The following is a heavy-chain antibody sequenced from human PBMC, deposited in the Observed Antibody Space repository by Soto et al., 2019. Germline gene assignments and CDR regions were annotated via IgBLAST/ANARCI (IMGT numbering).Heavy chain of an antibody. Sequence: PSETLSLTCAVYGGSFSGYYWSWIRQPPWKGLEWIGEINHSGSTNYNPSLKSRVTISVDTSKNQFSLKLSSVTAADTAVEDGARVYSSSCLEDWGQGTRVNVAS. CDR3: ARVYSSSCLED. CDR1: GGSFSGYY. J-gene: IGHJ4*02. CDR2: INHSGST. V-gene: IGHV4-34*01. D-gene: IGHD6-13*01.